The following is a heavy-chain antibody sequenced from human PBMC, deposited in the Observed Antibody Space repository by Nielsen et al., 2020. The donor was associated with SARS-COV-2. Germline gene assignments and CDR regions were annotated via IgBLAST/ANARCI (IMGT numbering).Heavy chain of an antibody. CDR3: ARDSTYQLLFYYYYGMDV. Sequence: GGSLRLSCAASGFTFSSYGMHWVRQAPGKGLEWVANIKQDGSEKYYVDSVKGRFTISRDNAKNSLYLQMNSLRAEDTAVYYCARDSTYQLLFYYYYGMDVWGQGTTVTVSS. J-gene: IGHJ6*02. V-gene: IGHV3-7*01. CDR2: IKQDGSEK. D-gene: IGHD2-2*01. CDR1: GFTFSSYG.